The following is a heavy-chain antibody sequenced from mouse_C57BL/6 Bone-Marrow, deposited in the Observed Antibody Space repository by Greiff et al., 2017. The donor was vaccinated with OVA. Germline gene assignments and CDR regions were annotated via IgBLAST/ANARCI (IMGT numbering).Heavy chain of an antibody. CDR1: GYTFTSYW. Sequence: QVQLQQPGAELVRPGPSVKLSCKASGYTFTSYWMHWVKQRPGQGLEWIGVIDPSDSYTNYNQKFKGKATLTVDTSSSTAYMQLSSLTSEDSAVYYCARRIYGNYPYWYFDVWGTGTTVTVSS. V-gene: IGHV1-59*01. CDR2: IDPSDSYT. CDR3: ARRIYGNYPYWYFDV. J-gene: IGHJ1*03. D-gene: IGHD2-1*01.